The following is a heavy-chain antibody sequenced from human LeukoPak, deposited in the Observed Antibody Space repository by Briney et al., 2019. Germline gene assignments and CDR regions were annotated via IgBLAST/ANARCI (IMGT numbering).Heavy chain of an antibody. J-gene: IGHJ4*02. V-gene: IGHV4-34*01. CDR2: INHSGST. CDR3: ARGGSSWYNGPFDY. D-gene: IGHD6-13*01. Sequence: PSETLSLTCAVYGGSFSGYYWSWIRQPPGKGLELIGEINHSGSTNYNPSLKSRVTISVDTSKNQFSLKLSSVTAADTAVYYCARGGSSWYNGPFDYWGQGTLVTVSS. CDR1: GGSFSGYY.